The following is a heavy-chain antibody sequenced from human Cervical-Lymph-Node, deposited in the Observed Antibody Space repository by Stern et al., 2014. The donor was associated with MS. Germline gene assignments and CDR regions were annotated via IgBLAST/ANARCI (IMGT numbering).Heavy chain of an antibody. CDR1: GGSISSYY. V-gene: IGHV4-59*01. CDR2: IYYSGST. J-gene: IGHJ2*01. D-gene: IGHD5-12*01. CDR3: ARDRSEPWYFDL. Sequence: VQLVESGPGLVKPSETLSLTCTVSGGSISSYYWSWIRQPPGKGLEWIGYIYYSGSTNYNPSLKIRVTISVDTSKNQFSLKLSSVTAADTAVYYCARDRSEPWYFDLWGRGTLVTVSS.